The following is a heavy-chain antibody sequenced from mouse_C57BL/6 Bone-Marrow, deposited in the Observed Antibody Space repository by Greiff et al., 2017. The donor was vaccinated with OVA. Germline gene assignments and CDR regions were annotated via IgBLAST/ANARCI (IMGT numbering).Heavy chain of an antibody. J-gene: IGHJ3*01. V-gene: IGHV14-3*01. CDR1: GFNIKNTY. CDR2: IDPANGNT. D-gene: IGHD4-1*01. CDR3: AREGNWDFSWFAY. Sequence: EVQGVESVAELVRPGASVKLSCTASGFNIKNTYMHWVKQRPEQGLEWIGRIDPANGNTKYAPKFQGKATITADTSSNTAYLQLSSLTSEDTAIYYCAREGNWDFSWFAYWGQGTLVTVSA.